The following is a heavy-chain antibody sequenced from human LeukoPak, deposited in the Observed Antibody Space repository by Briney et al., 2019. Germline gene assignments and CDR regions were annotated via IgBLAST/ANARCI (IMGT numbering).Heavy chain of an antibody. CDR2: ISSSSSYI. Sequence: GGSLRLSCAASGFTFSSYSMNWVRLAPGKGLEWVSSISSSSSYIYYADSVKGRFTISRDNAKNSLYLQMNSLRAEDTAVYYCASDFWSGYYFDYWGQGTLVTVSS. V-gene: IGHV3-21*01. D-gene: IGHD3-3*01. CDR3: ASDFWSGYYFDY. J-gene: IGHJ4*02. CDR1: GFTFSSYS.